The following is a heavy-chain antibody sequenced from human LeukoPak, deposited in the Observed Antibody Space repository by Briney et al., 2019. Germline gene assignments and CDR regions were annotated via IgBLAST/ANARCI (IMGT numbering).Heavy chain of an antibody. V-gene: IGHV4-4*07. CDR3: ARAREYKQWAFDL. CDR2: IYTSGTS. J-gene: IGHJ3*01. CDR1: GASMSSYH. Sequence: SETLSLTCAVSGASMSSYHWSWIRQSAGKGLEWIGFIYTSGTSNYNPSLKSRVTMSVDTSKGQFSLKPNSVTAADTAVYYCARAREYKQWAFDLWGQGTMVTVSS. D-gene: IGHD6-19*01.